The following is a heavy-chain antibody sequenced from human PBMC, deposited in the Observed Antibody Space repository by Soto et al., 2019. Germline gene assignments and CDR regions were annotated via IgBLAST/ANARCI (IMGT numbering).Heavy chain of an antibody. V-gene: IGHV4-59*01. CDR2: IYYSGST. CDR1: GGCISTYY. CDR3: PRIGGRYHSSGYYWGFDAFDI. J-gene: IGHJ3*02. Sequence: PSETLSLTCTVWGGCISTYYWSWIRQPPGKGLEWIGYIYYSGSTNYNPSLKSRVTILVDTSKNQFSLKLRSVTAADTAVYYCPRIGGRYHSSGYYWGFDAFDIWRQGTMVTVSS. D-gene: IGHD3-22*01.